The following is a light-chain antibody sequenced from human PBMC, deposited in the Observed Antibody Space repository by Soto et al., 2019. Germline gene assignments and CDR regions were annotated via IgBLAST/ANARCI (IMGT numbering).Light chain of an antibody. CDR2: GAS. CDR1: ESLGTY. Sequence: EIVMTQSPATLSVSPGERVTLSCRASESLGTYLDWCQQKPGQAPRLLNYGASTKATAIPARFSGSGSATDFTLTISNLQSEDVAVYYCQSYNDLPFTFGQGTKLEIK. J-gene: IGKJ2*01. CDR3: QSYNDLPFT. V-gene: IGKV3-15*01.